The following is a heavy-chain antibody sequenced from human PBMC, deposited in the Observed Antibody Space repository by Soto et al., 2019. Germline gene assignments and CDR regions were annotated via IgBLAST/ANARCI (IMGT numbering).Heavy chain of an antibody. CDR3: ARGQLVWYGDLTPYHRDMDV. CDR1: GGSFDDFY. CDR2: ISHDGGT. V-gene: IGHV4-34*01. J-gene: IGHJ6*02. Sequence: SETLSLTCAFYGGSFDDFYWSWVRQSPGKGLEWVGEISHDGGTNYSPSLASRVSISVDTSKNQFSLHLRSVTAADTGLYYCARGQLVWYGDLTPYHRDMDVWGQGTTVTV. D-gene: IGHD3-10*01.